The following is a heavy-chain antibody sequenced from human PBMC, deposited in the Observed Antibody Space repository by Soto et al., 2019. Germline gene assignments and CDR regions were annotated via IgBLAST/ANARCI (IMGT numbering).Heavy chain of an antibody. D-gene: IGHD2-2*01. CDR1: GYAFPSYV. J-gene: IGHJ5*02. CDR3: ARGVPPATQGRNWLDP. CDR2: ISAYNGNT. V-gene: IGHV1-18*01. Sequence: GASVKVYCKASGYAFPSYVIIWVRQDPGQGLEWMGWISAYNGNTNYAQKLQGRVTMTTDTSTSTAYMELRSLRSDDTAVYYCARGVPPATQGRNWLDPRGQGTLVTVSS.